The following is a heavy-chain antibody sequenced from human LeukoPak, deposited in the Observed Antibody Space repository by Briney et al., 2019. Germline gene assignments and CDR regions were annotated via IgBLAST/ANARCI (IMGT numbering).Heavy chain of an antibody. CDR3: ARFSYGDYVA. CDR2: IRHDESVK. J-gene: IGHJ5*02. Sequence: GGSLRLSCAASGFVFSKHGMHWVRQAPGKGLEWVAFIRHDESVKHYAESVKGRFTISRDNFKKTLSLQMSSLRPDDTALYYCARFSYGDYVAWGQGTLVTVSS. D-gene: IGHD4-17*01. CDR1: GFVFSKHG. V-gene: IGHV3-30*02.